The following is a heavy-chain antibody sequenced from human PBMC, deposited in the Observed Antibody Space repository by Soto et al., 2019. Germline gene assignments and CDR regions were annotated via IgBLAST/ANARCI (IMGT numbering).Heavy chain of an antibody. CDR2: IHYAGSI. CDR3: ARGLSSSTWFDP. CDR1: GGSISPYY. V-gene: IGHV4-59*01. D-gene: IGHD6-19*01. Sequence: PSETLSLTCAVSGGSISPYYWSWIRQPPGKGLEYIGYIHYAGSISYNPSLESRVMMSVDTSKNQFSLKLSSVTAADAAVYYCARGLSSSTWFDPWGQGTLVTVSS. J-gene: IGHJ5*02.